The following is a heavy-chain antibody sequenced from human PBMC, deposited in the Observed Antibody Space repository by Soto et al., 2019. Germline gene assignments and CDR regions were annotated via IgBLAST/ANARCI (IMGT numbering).Heavy chain of an antibody. D-gene: IGHD6-13*01. Sequence: QVQLVDSGGGVVQPGRSLRLSCAASGFTFSSYAMHWVRQAPGKGLEWVAVISYDGSNKYYADSVKGRFTISRDNSKNTMYLQMNSLRAEDTAVYYCARQGGGRIAAAGTGDAFDIWGQGTMVTVSS. CDR2: ISYDGSNK. J-gene: IGHJ3*02. CDR3: ARQGGGRIAAAGTGDAFDI. V-gene: IGHV3-30-3*01. CDR1: GFTFSSYA.